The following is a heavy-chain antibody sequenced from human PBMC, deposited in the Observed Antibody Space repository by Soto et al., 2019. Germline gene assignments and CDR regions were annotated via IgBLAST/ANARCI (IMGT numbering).Heavy chain of an antibody. CDR3: ARDSFGFGYCSGGSCSDR. Sequence: SVKVSCKASGGTFSSYAISWVRQAPGQGLEWMGGIIPIFGTANYAQKFQGRVTITADESTCTAYMELSSLRSEDTAVYYCARDSFGFGYCSGGSCSDRWGQGTLVTVSS. D-gene: IGHD2-15*01. CDR2: IIPIFGTA. V-gene: IGHV1-69*13. J-gene: IGHJ5*02. CDR1: GGTFSSYA.